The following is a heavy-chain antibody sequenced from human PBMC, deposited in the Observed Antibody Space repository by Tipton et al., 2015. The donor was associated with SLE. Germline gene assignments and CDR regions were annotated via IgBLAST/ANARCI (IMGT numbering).Heavy chain of an antibody. J-gene: IGHJ6*03. CDR1: GGTFSSYT. V-gene: IGHV1-69*09. CDR2: IIPILGIA. D-gene: IGHD1-26*01. CDR3: ARHDYDIVGATSHYYYYMDV. Sequence: QLVQSGAEVKKPGSSVKVSCKASGGTFSSYTISWVRQAPGQGLEWMGRIIPILGIANYAQKFQGRVTITADKSTSTAYMELSSLRSEDTAMYYCARHDYDIVGATSHYYYYMDVWGKGTTVTVSS.